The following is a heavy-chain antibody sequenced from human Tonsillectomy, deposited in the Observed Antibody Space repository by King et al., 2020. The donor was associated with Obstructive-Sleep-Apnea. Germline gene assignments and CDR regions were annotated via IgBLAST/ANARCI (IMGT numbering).Heavy chain of an antibody. D-gene: IGHD4-17*01. Sequence: VQLVESGGGVVQPGRSLRLSCAASGFTFSSYAMHWVRQAPGKGLEWVAVISYDGSNKYYADSVKGRFTISRDNSKNTLYLQMNSLRAEDTAGYYCAGDATTVTPYYYYGMDVWGQGTTVTVSS. CDR3: AGDATTVTPYYYYGMDV. V-gene: IGHV3-30-3*01. J-gene: IGHJ6*02. CDR2: ISYDGSNK. CDR1: GFTFSSYA.